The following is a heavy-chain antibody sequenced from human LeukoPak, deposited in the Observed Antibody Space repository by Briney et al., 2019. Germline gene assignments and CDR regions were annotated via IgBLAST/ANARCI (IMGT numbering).Heavy chain of an antibody. CDR3: AMTYYDFWSGEKPQGAFDI. CDR1: GFTFSSYS. Sequence: PGGSLRLSCAASGFTFSSYSMNWVRQAPGKGLEWVSSISSSSSYIYYADSVKGRFTISRDNAKNSLYLQMNSLRAEDTALYYCAMTYYDFWSGEKPQGAFDIWGQGTMVTVSS. V-gene: IGHV3-21*04. D-gene: IGHD3-3*01. CDR2: ISSSSSYI. J-gene: IGHJ3*02.